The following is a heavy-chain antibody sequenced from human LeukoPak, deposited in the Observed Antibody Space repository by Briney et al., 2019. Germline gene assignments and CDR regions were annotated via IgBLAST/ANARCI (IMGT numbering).Heavy chain of an antibody. V-gene: IGHV3-7*03. Sequence: GGSLRLSCVASGFTFSNFWMSWVRQAPGKGLEWVANIKKDGSEKYYVDSVKGRFTISRDHSKNTLYLQMDSLTVEDTAVYYCARGYAGSCDYWGRGTLVTVSS. CDR2: IKKDGSEK. CDR1: GFTFSNFW. CDR3: ARGYAGSCDY. J-gene: IGHJ4*02. D-gene: IGHD1-26*01.